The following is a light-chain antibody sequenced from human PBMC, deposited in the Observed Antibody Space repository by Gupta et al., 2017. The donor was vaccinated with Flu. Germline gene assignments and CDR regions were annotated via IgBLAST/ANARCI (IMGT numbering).Light chain of an antibody. J-gene: IGKJ1*01. CDR1: QNVPNNY. CDR3: QQYGRTPWT. V-gene: IGKV3-20*01. Sequence: ETVLTQSPGTLSVSPGERATLSCRASQNVPNNYLAWYQQKAGQAPRLLIFGASSRATGIPDRFRGSGSRTDFTLTISRVEPEDFAVYYCQQYGRTPWTFGRGTKVDVK. CDR2: GAS.